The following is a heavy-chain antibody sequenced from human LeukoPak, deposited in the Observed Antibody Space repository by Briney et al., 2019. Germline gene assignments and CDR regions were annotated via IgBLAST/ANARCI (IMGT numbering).Heavy chain of an antibody. CDR1: GGSISSGDYY. CDR3: ARGSFDSSGNYFLDY. CDR2: IYYSGST. D-gene: IGHD3-22*01. J-gene: IGHJ4*02. Sequence: SETLSLTCTVSGGSISSGDYYWSWIRQPPGKGLEWIGYIYYSGSTYYNPSLKSRVTISVDTSKNQFSLKLSSVTAADTAVYYCARGSFDSSGNYFLDYWGRGTLVAVSS. V-gene: IGHV4-30-4*01.